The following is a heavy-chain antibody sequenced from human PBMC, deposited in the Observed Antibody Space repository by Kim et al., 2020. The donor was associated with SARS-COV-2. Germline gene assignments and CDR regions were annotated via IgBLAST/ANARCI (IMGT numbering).Heavy chain of an antibody. CDR2: ISYSGNT. CDR3: ARQHYYTIAVAYYYYYMDV. Sequence: SETLSLTCTVSGGSISSYYWSWVRQPPGKGLEWIGYISYSGNTNYHPSLKIRVTMSVDTSTNHFSLKLSSVTAADTAVYYCARQHYYTIAVAYYYYYMDVWGKRTTVPVSS. J-gene: IGHJ6*03. D-gene: IGHD6-19*01. CDR1: GGSISSYY. V-gene: IGHV4-59*08.